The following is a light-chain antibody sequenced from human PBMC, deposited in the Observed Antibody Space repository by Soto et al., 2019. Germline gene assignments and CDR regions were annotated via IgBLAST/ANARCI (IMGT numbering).Light chain of an antibody. J-gene: IGKJ1*01. Sequence: DIQMTQSPSTLCASVGDKVTITCRASQSISSWLAWYQQKPGKAPKLLIYKASTLKSGVPSRFSGSGSGTEFTLTISSLQPDDFATYYCQQYNSYCTFGQGNKVEIK. CDR1: QSISSW. CDR3: QQYNSYCT. V-gene: IGKV1-5*03. CDR2: KAS.